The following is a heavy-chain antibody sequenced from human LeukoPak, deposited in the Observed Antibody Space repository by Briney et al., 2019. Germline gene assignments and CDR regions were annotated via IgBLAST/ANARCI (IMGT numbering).Heavy chain of an antibody. CDR3: ARGDSSGWYGRYFDY. J-gene: IGHJ4*02. Sequence: SETLSLTCTVSGGSISSYYWSWIRQPPGKGLEWIGYIYYSGSTNYNPSLKSRVTISVDTSKNQFSLRLRSVTAADTAVYYCARGDSSGWYGRYFDYWGQGTLVTVSS. D-gene: IGHD6-19*01. CDR1: GGSISSYY. V-gene: IGHV4-59*12. CDR2: IYYSGST.